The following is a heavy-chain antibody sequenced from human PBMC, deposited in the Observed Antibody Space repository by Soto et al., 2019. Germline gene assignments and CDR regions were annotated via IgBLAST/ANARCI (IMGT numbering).Heavy chain of an antibody. V-gene: IGHV1-69*08. J-gene: IGHJ4*02. CDR3: ARDSPIGSTFSGYEAIDY. CDR2: IIPLLDIT. D-gene: IGHD5-12*01. Sequence: QVQLVQSGAEVKKPGSSVKVSCKTSGGTFSNXXXTWXXXXXXXGXEWXXXIIPLLDITNYAQKFQGRVTITADKSTSTXYXELNSLRSXXXAVXXXARDSPIGSTFSGYEAIDYWGQGTLVTVSS. CDR1: GGTFSNXX.